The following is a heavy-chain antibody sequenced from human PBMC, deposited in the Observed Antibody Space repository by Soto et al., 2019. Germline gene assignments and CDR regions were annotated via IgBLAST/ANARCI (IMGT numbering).Heavy chain of an antibody. CDR2: IWYDGSNK. CDR3: ARGGKQWLVLGFDY. CDR1: GFTFSSYG. D-gene: IGHD6-19*01. Sequence: QVQLVESGGGVVQPGRSLRLSCAASGFTFSSYGMHWVRQAPGKGPEWVAVIWYDGSNKYYADSVKGRFTISRDNSKNTLYLQMNSLRAEDTAVYYCARGGKQWLVLGFDYWGQGTLVTVSS. J-gene: IGHJ4*02. V-gene: IGHV3-33*01.